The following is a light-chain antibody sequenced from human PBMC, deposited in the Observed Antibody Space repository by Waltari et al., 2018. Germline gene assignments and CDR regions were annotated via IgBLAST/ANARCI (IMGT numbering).Light chain of an antibody. V-gene: IGKV3-15*01. CDR1: QSVNSN. J-gene: IGKJ4*01. Sequence: EIVMTQSPATLSVSPGERATLSCRASQSVNSNLAWYQQRPGQAPRLLICGASTTATGIPARFTGSGSGTEFTLTISSLQSEDFAVYYCQQYNNWPLTFGGGTEVEIK. CDR2: GAS. CDR3: QQYNNWPLT.